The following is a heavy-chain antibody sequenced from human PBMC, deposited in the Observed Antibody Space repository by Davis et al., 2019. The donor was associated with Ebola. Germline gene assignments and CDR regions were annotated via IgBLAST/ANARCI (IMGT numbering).Heavy chain of an antibody. CDR1: GGSISSSSYY. D-gene: IGHD6-25*01. CDR3: ARVRLRGYYYYMDV. CDR2: IYYSGST. Sequence: PSETLSLTCTVSGGSISSSSYYWGWIRQPPGKGLEWIGSIYYSGSTYYNPSLKSRVTISVDMSKNQFSLKLSSVTAADTAVYYCARVRLRGYYYYMDVWGKGTTVTVSS. J-gene: IGHJ6*03. V-gene: IGHV4-39*07.